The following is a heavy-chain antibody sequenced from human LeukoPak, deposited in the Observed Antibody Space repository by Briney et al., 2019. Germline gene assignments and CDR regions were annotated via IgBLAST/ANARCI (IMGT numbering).Heavy chain of an antibody. CDR2: INSDGSST. J-gene: IGHJ4*02. CDR3: ARESSSWYGDLYYFDY. Sequence: GGSLRLSCAASGFTFSSYWMHWVRQAPGKGLVWVSRINSDGSSTSYADSVKGRFTISRDNAKNTLYLQMNSLRAEDTAVYYCARESSSWYGDLYYFDYWGRGTLVTVSS. CDR1: GFTFSSYW. V-gene: IGHV3-74*01. D-gene: IGHD6-13*01.